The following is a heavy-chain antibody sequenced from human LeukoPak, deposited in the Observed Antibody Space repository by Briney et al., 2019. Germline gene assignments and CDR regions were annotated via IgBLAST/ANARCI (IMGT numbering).Heavy chain of an antibody. Sequence: TSETLSLTCTVSGGSISSSSYYWGWIRQPPGKGLEWIGSIYYSGSTYYNPSLKSRVTISVDTSKNQFSLNLNSVTAADTAVYYCARNGAIFGVATGAFDIWGQGTMVTVSS. J-gene: IGHJ3*02. CDR3: ARNGAIFGVATGAFDI. CDR1: GGSISSSSYY. CDR2: IYYSGST. D-gene: IGHD3-3*01. V-gene: IGHV4-39*07.